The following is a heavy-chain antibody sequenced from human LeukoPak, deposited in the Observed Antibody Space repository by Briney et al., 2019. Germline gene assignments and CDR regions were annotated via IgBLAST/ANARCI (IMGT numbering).Heavy chain of an antibody. CDR1: GGSISSGDYY. V-gene: IGHV4-30-4*01. J-gene: IGHJ5*02. D-gene: IGHD3-10*01. Sequence: SETLSLACTVSGGSISSGDYYWSWIRQPPGKGLEWIGYICYSGSTYYNPSLESRVTISVDTSKNQFSLKLSSVTAADTAVYYCASGMVRGVIKTSDRDNWFDPWGQGTLVTVSS. CDR3: ASGMVRGVIKTSDRDNWFDP. CDR2: ICYSGST.